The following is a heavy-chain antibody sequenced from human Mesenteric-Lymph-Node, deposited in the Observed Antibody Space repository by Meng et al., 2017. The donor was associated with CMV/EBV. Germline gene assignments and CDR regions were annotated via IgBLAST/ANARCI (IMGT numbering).Heavy chain of an antibody. J-gene: IGHJ4*02. CDR2: INHSGST. V-gene: IGHV4-34*01. Sequence: SETLSLTCAVYGGSSSAYFWSWNRQPPGKGLEWVGEINHSGSTDYNPSLKSRVTISVDTSKNEFSLKLSSVTAADTAVYYCARSYFDSSGYYSGFDYWGQGTLVTVSS. CDR1: GGSSSAYF. CDR3: ARSYFDSSGYYSGFDY. D-gene: IGHD3-22*01.